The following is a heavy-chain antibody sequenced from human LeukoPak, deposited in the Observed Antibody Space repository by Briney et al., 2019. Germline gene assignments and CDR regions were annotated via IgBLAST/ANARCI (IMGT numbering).Heavy chain of an antibody. D-gene: IGHD6-13*01. CDR3: AREEELVLVTYGMDV. J-gene: IGHJ6*04. CDR2: IWYDGSNK. V-gene: IGHV3-33*01. Sequence: PGRSLRLSCAASGFTFSSCGMHWVRQAPGKGLEWVAVIWYDGSNKYYADSVKGRFTISRDNSKNTLYLQMNSLRAEDTAVYYCAREEELVLVTYGMDVWGKGTTVTVSS. CDR1: GFTFSSCG.